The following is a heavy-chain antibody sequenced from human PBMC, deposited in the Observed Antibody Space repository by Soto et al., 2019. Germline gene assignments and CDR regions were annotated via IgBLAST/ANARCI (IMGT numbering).Heavy chain of an antibody. D-gene: IGHD3-10*01. J-gene: IGHJ4*02. CDR1: GFSLSTSGVG. Sequence: QITLKESGPTLVKPTQTLTLTCTFSGFSLSTSGVGVGWIRQPPGKALEWLAVIYWDDDKRSSSSLKSRLTIIKDTSKNQVVLTMTNMDPVDTATYYCAHHPYYGLGTYSFDYSGQGILVTVSS. CDR3: AHHPYYGLGTYSFDY. CDR2: IYWDDDK. V-gene: IGHV2-5*02.